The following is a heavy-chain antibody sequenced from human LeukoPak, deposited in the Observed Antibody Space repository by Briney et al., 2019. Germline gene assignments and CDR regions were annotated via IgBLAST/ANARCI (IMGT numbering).Heavy chain of an antibody. D-gene: IGHD4-23*01. V-gene: IGHV4-39*07. CDR1: GGSISSSSYY. CDR2: IYYSGST. Sequence: SETLSLTCTVSGGSISSSSYYWGWIRQPPGKGLEWIGSIYYSGSTYYNPSLKSRVTISVDTSKNQFSLKLSSVTAADTAVYYCARENPFDYGGNSFDYWGQGTLVTVSS. J-gene: IGHJ4*02. CDR3: ARENPFDYGGNSFDY.